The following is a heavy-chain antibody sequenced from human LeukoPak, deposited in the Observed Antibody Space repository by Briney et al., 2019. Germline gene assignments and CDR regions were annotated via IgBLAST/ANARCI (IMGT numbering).Heavy chain of an antibody. J-gene: IGHJ6*03. CDR2: INHSGST. CDR3: ARVLYYDFWSGYGSCRSYMDV. V-gene: IGHV4-34*01. Sequence: SETLSLTCAVYGGSFSGYYWSWIRQPPGKGLEWIGEINHSGSTNYNPSLKSRVTISVDPSKNQFSLKLSSVTAADTAVYYCARVLYYDFWSGYGSCRSYMDVWGKGTTVTVSS. D-gene: IGHD3-3*01. CDR1: GGSFSGYY.